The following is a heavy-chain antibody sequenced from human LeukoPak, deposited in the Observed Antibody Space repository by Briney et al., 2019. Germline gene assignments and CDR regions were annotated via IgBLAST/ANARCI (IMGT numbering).Heavy chain of an antibody. Sequence: ASVKVSCKASGYTFTSYDINWVRQATGQGLEWMGWMNPNSGNTGYAQKFQGRVTITRNTSISTAYMELSSLRSEDTAVYYCARGGGLDSGYDSLLPDSRLGELSLNYWGQGTLVTVSS. J-gene: IGHJ4*02. V-gene: IGHV1-8*03. CDR1: GYTFTSYD. CDR2: MNPNSGNT. CDR3: ARGGGLDSGYDSLLPDSRLGELSLNY. D-gene: IGHD3-16*02.